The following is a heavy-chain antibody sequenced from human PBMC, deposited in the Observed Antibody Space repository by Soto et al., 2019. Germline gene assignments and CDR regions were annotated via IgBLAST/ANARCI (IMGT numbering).Heavy chain of an antibody. J-gene: IGHJ4*02. CDR3: ARLIGTSWFVG. CDR1: GDSVSSNIVT. D-gene: IGHD6-13*01. CDR2: TYYRSQWFN. V-gene: IGHV6-1*01. Sequence: PSQTLSLTCAISGDSVSSNIVTWDWIRQSPSRCLEWLGRTYYRSQWFNDYAVSVKSRMTINADTSKNQFSLQLNYVTPEDTAVYYCARLIGTSWFVGWGQGTPVTVSS.